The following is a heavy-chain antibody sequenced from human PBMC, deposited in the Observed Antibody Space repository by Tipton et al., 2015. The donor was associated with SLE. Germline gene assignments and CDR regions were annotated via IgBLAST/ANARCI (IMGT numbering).Heavy chain of an antibody. CDR1: GGSISSGDYY. CDR3: ARDQQGYGDYFDY. V-gene: IGHV4-61*08. CDR2: IYYSGST. Sequence: TLSLTCTVSGGSISSGDYYWSWIRQPPGKGLEWIGYIYYSGSTNYNPSLKSRVTISVDTSKNQFSLKLSSVTAADTAVYYCARDQQGYGDYFDYWGQGTLVTVFS. J-gene: IGHJ4*02. D-gene: IGHD5-18*01.